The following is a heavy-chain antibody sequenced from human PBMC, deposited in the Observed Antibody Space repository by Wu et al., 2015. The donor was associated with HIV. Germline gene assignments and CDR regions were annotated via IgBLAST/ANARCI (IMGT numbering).Heavy chain of an antibody. V-gene: IGHV1-69*13. Sequence: QVQLVQSGAEVKKPGSSVKVSCKASGATFGTYGFNWVRQAPGGGLEWMGRITPLFGTPNYAQKFQGRLTITADDSTNTAYMELSSLRSEDTAVYFCAKANRIVVSGIDYYHQYGMDVWGRRDHGHRLL. D-gene: IGHD1-26*01. CDR2: ITPLFGTP. CDR3: AKANRIVVSGIDYYHQYGMDV. CDR1: GATFGTYG. J-gene: IGHJ6*02.